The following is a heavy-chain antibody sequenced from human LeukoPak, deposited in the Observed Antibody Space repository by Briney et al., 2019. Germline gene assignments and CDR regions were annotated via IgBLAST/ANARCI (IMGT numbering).Heavy chain of an antibody. CDR3: ARRRRNSSGPELDY. CDR1: GGSFSGYY. V-gene: IGHV4-34*01. J-gene: IGHJ4*02. D-gene: IGHD3-22*01. CDR2: INHSGST. Sequence: SETLSLTCAVYGGSFSGYYWSWIRQPPGKGLEWIGEINHSGSTNYNPSLKSRVTISVDTSKNQFSLKLSSVTAADTAVYYCARRRRNSSGPELDYWGQGTLVTVSS.